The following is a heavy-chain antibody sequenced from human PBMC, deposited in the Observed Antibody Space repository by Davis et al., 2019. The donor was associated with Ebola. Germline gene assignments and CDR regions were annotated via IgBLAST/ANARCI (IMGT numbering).Heavy chain of an antibody. CDR2: IRSKANSYAT. CDR3: TSTKLVGANTPAFDI. V-gene: IGHV3-73*01. Sequence: GGSLRLSCAASGFTFSDSALHWVRQASGKGLEWVGYIRSKANSYATSYAASVQGRFTISRDDSKNTAFLQMDSLKTEDTAGYYCTSTKLVGANTPAFDIWGQGTMVTVSS. D-gene: IGHD1-26*01. J-gene: IGHJ3*02. CDR1: GFTFSDSA.